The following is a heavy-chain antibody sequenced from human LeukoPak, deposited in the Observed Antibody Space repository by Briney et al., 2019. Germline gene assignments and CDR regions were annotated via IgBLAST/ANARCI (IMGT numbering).Heavy chain of an antibody. CDR3: AKGESWLQLHWFDP. Sequence: GGSLRLSCAASGFTFSSYGMSWVRQAPGKGLEWVSAISGSGGSTYYADSVKGRFTISRDNSKNTLYLQMNSLRAEDTAVYYCAKGESWLQLHWFDPWGQGTLVTVSS. V-gene: IGHV3-23*01. CDR1: GFTFSSYG. CDR2: ISGSGGST. J-gene: IGHJ5*02. D-gene: IGHD5-24*01.